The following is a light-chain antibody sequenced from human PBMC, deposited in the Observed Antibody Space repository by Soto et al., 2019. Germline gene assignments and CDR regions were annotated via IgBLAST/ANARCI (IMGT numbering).Light chain of an antibody. J-gene: IGLJ1*01. Sequence: QSVRTQPASVSGSPGQSITISCTGTSSDIGNYNLVSWFQQHPGKAPKLFIYEVNRRPSGVSDRLSGSKSANTASLTISGLQAEDEADYYCFSYAGAGTFVFGTGTKVTVL. CDR3: FSYAGAGTFV. CDR2: EVN. V-gene: IGLV2-23*02. CDR1: SSDIGNYNL.